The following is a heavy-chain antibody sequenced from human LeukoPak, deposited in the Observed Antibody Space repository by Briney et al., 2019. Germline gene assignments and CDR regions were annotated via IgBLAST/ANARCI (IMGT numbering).Heavy chain of an antibody. CDR2: IYYSGST. CDR1: GGSISSYY. V-gene: IGHV4-59*12. CDR3: ASSDSSDNEFDP. Sequence: PSETLSLTCTVSGGSISSYYWSWIRQPAGKGLEWIGYIYYSGSTYYNPSLKSRVTISVDTSKNQFSLKLSSVTAADTAVYYCASSDSSDNEFDPWGQGTLVTVSS. D-gene: IGHD3-22*01. J-gene: IGHJ5*02.